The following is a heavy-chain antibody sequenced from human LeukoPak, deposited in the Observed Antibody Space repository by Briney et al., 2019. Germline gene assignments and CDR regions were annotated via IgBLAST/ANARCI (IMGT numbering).Heavy chain of an antibody. J-gene: IGHJ4*02. CDR1: GVSFSGHY. CDR3: ARGRTGAAALDF. CDR2: STHSGST. V-gene: IGHV4-34*01. Sequence: SETLSLTCAVYGVSFSGHYWTWLRQPPGKGLEWIGESTHSGSTNYNPSLKSRVTISVDTSKSQFSLKLSSVTAADTAVYHCARGRTGAAALDFWGPGMLVTVSS. D-gene: IGHD2-2*01.